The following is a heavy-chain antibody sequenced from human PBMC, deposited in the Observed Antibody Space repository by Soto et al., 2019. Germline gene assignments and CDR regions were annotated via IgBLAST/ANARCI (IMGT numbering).Heavy chain of an antibody. D-gene: IGHD2-21*01. CDR3: ARDSLAHDHGIDY. CDR2: IYSGGTT. J-gene: IGHJ4*02. Sequence: GGSLRLSCAASGFTVSNNYMNWVRQAPGKGLEWVSVIYSGGTTYYADSVKGRFTISRDNSKNTLYLQMNSLRAEDTAVYYCARDSLAHDHGIDYWGQGILVTVSS. CDR1: GFTVSNNY. V-gene: IGHV3-53*01.